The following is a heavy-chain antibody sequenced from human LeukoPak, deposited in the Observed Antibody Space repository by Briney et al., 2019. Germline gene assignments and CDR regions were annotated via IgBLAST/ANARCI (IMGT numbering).Heavy chain of an antibody. D-gene: IGHD7-27*01. CDR2: IYSSGTT. Sequence: GGSLRLSCAASGFTVSNNYMTWVRQAPGKGPEWVSLIYSSGTTYYADSVKGRFTISRDNSKNTLYLQMNSLRVEDTAVYYCARDVGRELGDYWGQGTLVTVSS. CDR3: ARDVGRELGDY. V-gene: IGHV3-53*01. CDR1: GFTVSNNY. J-gene: IGHJ4*02.